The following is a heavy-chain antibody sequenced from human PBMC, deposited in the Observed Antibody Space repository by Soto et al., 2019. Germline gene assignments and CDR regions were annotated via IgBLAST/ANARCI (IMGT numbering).Heavy chain of an antibody. D-gene: IGHD2-15*01. CDR2: IAVDSGKT. CDR1: GFPFKSST. Sequence: ASVKVSCKASGFPFKSSTVQWVRQARGQGLEWIGWIAVDSGKTKYAHLIQDRVAITRDLSTSTAYMELSSLRSEDTAVYYCAARHSGGGSCYSHEEAFEGWGQGTVVTV. V-gene: IGHV1-58*01. CDR3: AARHSGGGSCYSHEEAFEG. J-gene: IGHJ3*01.